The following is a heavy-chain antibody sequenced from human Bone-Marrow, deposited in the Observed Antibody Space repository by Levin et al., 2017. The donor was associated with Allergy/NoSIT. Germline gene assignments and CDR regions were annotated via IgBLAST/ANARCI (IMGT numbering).Heavy chain of an antibody. CDR1: GFTFNSHA. Sequence: GGSLRLSCAASGFTFNSHAMIWVRQAPGKGLEWVSVITSSGDRTYYADSVKGRFTISRDNSENTLSLHMNSLRAEDTAVYYCAKAQAKYCTGGSCYSDSWGQGTLVTVSS. CDR2: ITSSGDRT. D-gene: IGHD2-8*02. J-gene: IGHJ4*02. CDR3: AKAQAKYCTGGSCYSDS. V-gene: IGHV3-23*01.